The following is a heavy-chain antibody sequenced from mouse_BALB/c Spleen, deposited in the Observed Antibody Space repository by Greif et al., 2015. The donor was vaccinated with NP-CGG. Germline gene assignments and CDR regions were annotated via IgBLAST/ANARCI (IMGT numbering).Heavy chain of an antibody. D-gene: IGHD2-10*02. CDR3: AREGYGNHFDY. V-gene: IGHV1-82*01. CDR1: GYAFSSSW. Sequence: QVQLQQSGPELVKPGASVKISCKASGYAFSSSWMNWVKQRPGQGLEWIGRIYPGDGDTNYNGKFKGKATLTADKSSSTAYMQLSSLTSVDSAVYFCAREGYGNHFDYWGQGTTLTVSS. J-gene: IGHJ2*01. CDR2: IYPGDGDT.